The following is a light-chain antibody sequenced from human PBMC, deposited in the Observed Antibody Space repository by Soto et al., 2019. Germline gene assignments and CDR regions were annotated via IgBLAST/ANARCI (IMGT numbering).Light chain of an antibody. J-gene: IGKJ1*01. CDR1: QRVSSSY. V-gene: IGKV3-20*01. Sequence: EIVLTQSPGTLSLSPGERATLSCRASQRVSSSYVAWYQQKPGQAPRLLIYSASNRAAGVPDRFSGSGSGADFSLTISRLEPEDFAVYYCQQFGRSPWTFGEGTKVDFK. CDR3: QQFGRSPWT. CDR2: SAS.